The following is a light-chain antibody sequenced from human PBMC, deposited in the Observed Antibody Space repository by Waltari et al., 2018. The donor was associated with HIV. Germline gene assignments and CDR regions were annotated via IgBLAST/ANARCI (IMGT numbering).Light chain of an antibody. CDR2: ANI. CDR1: SSNIGAGYD. Sequence: QSVLTQPPSVSGAPGQRVTIPCTGSSSNIGAGYDGHWYQQLPGTAPKLLIYANINRPSGVPDRFSGSKSGSSASLAITGLQAEDEAHYYCQSFDSSLTTSGVIFGGGTKLTVL. CDR3: QSFDSSLTTSGVI. J-gene: IGLJ2*01. V-gene: IGLV1-40*01.